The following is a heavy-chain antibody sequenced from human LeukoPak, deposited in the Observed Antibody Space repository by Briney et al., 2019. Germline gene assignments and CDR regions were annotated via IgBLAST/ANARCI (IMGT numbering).Heavy chain of an antibody. J-gene: IGHJ1*01. CDR3: TGDVYQH. V-gene: IGHV3-53*01. Sequence: PGGSLRLSCAASGLTVNSKYMSWVRQAPGKGLEWVSIIYSGGSTNYADSVKGRFTISRDNSKNTVYLQMSSLRAEDTAVYYCTGDVYQHWGQGTLVTVSS. D-gene: IGHD1-14*01. CDR1: GLTVNSKY. CDR2: IYSGGST.